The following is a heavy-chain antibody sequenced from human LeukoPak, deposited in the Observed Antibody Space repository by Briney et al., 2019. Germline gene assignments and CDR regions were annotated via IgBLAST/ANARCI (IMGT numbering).Heavy chain of an antibody. Sequence: PGESLKISCKCSGYSFTSYWIGWVRQMPGKGLEWMGIIYPGDSETRYSPSFQGQVTISADKSISTTYLQWTSLKASDTAIYYCATTSRYFDHWGQGTLVTVSS. D-gene: IGHD6-6*01. CDR2: IYPGDSET. V-gene: IGHV5-51*01. J-gene: IGHJ4*02. CDR3: ATTSRYFDH. CDR1: GYSFTSYW.